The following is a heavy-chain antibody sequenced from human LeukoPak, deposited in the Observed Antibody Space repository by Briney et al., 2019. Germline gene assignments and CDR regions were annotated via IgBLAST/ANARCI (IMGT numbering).Heavy chain of an antibody. J-gene: IGHJ5*02. CDR2: ISSSSDFI. V-gene: IGHV3-21*06. CDR3: ARDLAVAGHNWFDP. Sequence: GGSQRLSCAASGFTFSSYSMNWVRQAPGKGLEWVSSISSSSDFIYYADSVKGRFTISRDNAKNSLYLQMNSLRVEDTAVYYCARDLAVAGHNWFDPWGQGTLVIVSS. CDR1: GFTFSSYS. D-gene: IGHD6-19*01.